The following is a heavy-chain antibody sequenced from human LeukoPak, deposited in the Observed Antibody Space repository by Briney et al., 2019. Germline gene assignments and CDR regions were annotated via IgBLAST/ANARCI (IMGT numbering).Heavy chain of an antibody. V-gene: IGHV3-30-3*01. CDR3: ARDYGSGSSPDY. CDR1: GFTFSSYA. D-gene: IGHD3-10*01. J-gene: IGHJ4*02. CDR2: ISYDGSNK. Sequence: PGGSLRLSCAASGFTFSSYAMHWVRQAPGKGLEWVAVISYDGSNKYYADSVKGRFTIPRDNSKNTLYLQMNSLRAEDTAVYYCARDYGSGSSPDYWGQGTLVTVSS.